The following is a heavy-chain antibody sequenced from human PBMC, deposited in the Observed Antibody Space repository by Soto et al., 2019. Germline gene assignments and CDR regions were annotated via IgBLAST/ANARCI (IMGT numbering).Heavy chain of an antibody. CDR2: IIPIFGTA. Sequence: SVKVSCKASGGTFSSYAISWVRQAPGQGLEWMGGIIPIFGTANYAQKLQGRVTITADESTSTAYMELSSLRSEDTAVYYCARGAYSSSWPDYYYYGMDVWGQGTTVTVSS. CDR1: GGTFSSYA. CDR3: ARGAYSSSWPDYYYYGMDV. J-gene: IGHJ6*02. D-gene: IGHD6-13*01. V-gene: IGHV1-69*13.